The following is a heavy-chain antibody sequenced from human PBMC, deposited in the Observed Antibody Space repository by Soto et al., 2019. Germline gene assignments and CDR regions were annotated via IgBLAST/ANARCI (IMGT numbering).Heavy chain of an antibody. CDR3: ATLQGTYYYGSGSYYLPY. CDR1: GFTFSSYA. V-gene: IGHV3-64*04. D-gene: IGHD3-10*01. Sequence: GGSLRLSCAASGFTFSSYAMHWVRQAPGKGLEYVSVITSNGGSTYYADSVKGRFTISRDNSKNTLYLQMNSLRAEDTAVYYCATLQGTYYYGSGSYYLPYWGQGTLVTVSS. J-gene: IGHJ4*02. CDR2: ITSNGGST.